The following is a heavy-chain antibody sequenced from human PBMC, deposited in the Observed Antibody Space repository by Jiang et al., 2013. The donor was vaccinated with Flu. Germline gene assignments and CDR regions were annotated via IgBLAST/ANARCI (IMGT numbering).Heavy chain of an antibody. CDR1: GVSISDYY. CDR2: ISYSGST. CDR3: VRADLVVTAPLLFDY. J-gene: IGHJ4*02. D-gene: IGHD2-21*02. Sequence: GLVKPSGTLSLTCTVSGVSISDYYWGWIRQPPAEGLEWIGHISYSGSTNYNPSLKSRVTISGDTSKNQFSLKLSSATAADTAVYYCVRADLVVTAPLLFDYWGQGTLVTVSS. V-gene: IGHV4-59*01.